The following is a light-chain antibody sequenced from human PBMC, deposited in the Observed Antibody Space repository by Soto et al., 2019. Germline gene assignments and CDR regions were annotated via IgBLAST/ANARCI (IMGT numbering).Light chain of an antibody. CDR3: QQGYTSAIN. V-gene: IGKV1-5*01. Sequence: DIQMTQSPSTLSASVGDRVTITCRASQSIGNLLAWYQQKPGKAPKLLIYDASSLESGVPSRFSGSGSGTELTIKITSMQHEAFAHYYCQQGYTSAINFGQGPRLEIK. CDR2: DAS. CDR1: QSIGNL. J-gene: IGKJ5*01.